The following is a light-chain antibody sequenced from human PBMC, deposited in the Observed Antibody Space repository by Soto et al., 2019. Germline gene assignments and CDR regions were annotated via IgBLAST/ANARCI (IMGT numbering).Light chain of an antibody. CDR3: QQYNSYPYT. J-gene: IGKJ2*01. V-gene: IGKV1-5*03. CDR2: KAS. Sequence: DLQMTQSPSTLSASVGDRVTITCRASQSISSWLAWYQQKPGKAPKLLIYKASSLESGVPSRFSGCGSGTEFTLTISSLQPDDFATYYCQQYNSYPYTFGQGTKLEIK. CDR1: QSISSW.